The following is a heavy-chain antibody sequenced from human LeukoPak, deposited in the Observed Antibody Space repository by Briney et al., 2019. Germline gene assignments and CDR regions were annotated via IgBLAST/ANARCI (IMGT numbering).Heavy chain of an antibody. V-gene: IGHV4-59*11. D-gene: IGHD6-6*01. CDR1: GGSISSHY. J-gene: IGHJ6*03. CDR2: IYYSGST. Sequence: SETLSLTCTVSGGSISSHYWSWIRQPPGKGLEWIGYIYYSGSTNYNPSLKSRVTISVDTSKNQFSLKLSSVTAADTAVYYCASSRGYYYYYMDVWGTGTTVTVSS. CDR3: ASSRGYYYYYMDV.